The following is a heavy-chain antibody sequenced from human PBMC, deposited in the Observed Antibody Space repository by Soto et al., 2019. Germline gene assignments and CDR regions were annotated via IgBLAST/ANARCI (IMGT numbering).Heavy chain of an antibody. J-gene: IGHJ4*02. CDR3: SRPGAFTTAGDN. V-gene: IGHV1-18*01. D-gene: IGHD3-10*01. Sequence: VQLVQSGPEVKKPGASVKVSCKASGYTFSNYGIIWVRQAPGQGLEWMGWISGYNGNTNIAQKHQDRVSLTTDTSTTTTYMELRSLRSDDTAVYFCSRPGAFTTAGDNWGQGTLVTVSS. CDR1: GYTFSNYG. CDR2: ISGYNGNT.